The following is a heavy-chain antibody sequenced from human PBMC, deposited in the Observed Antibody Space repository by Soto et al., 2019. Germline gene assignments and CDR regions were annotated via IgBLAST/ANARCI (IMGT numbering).Heavy chain of an antibody. CDR2: ISSSGGST. CDR3: AKKRSYYFDY. J-gene: IGHJ4*01. Sequence: EVQLLESGGGLVQPGGSLRLSCAASGFTFSSYAMSWVRQAPGKGLGWVSVISSSGGSTDYADSVKGRFTISRDNSKNTLYLQMNSLRAEDTAVYYCAKKRSYYFDYWGHGTLVTVSS. D-gene: IGHD3-10*01. CDR1: GFTFSSYA. V-gene: IGHV3-23*01.